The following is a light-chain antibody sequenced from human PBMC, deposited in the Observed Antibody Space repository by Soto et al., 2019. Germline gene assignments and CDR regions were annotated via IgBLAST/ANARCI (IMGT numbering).Light chain of an antibody. CDR1: QSISSY. J-gene: IGKJ4*01. CDR2: AAS. V-gene: IGKV1-39*01. Sequence: DIQMTQSPSSLSASVGDRVTITCRASQSISSYLNWYQQKPGKAPKLLIYAASSLQSGVPSMFSGCGSGTDFTLTISSLQPEDFATYYCQQSYSTPLTFGVGTKVDIK. CDR3: QQSYSTPLT.